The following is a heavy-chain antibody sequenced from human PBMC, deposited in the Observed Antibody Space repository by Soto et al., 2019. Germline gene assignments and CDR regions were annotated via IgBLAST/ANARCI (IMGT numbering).Heavy chain of an antibody. CDR3: ARDLYGSAPGEFDS. CDR1: GVSISSCNW. CDR2: IYHSGST. D-gene: IGHD3-10*01. Sequence: SETLSLTCAVSGVSISSCNWWSWVRQPPGKGLEWIGKIYHSGSTNYNPSLKSRVTISVDKSKNQFSLKLNSVTAADTAVYYCARDLYGSAPGEFDSWGQGTLVTVSS. V-gene: IGHV4-4*02. J-gene: IGHJ4*02.